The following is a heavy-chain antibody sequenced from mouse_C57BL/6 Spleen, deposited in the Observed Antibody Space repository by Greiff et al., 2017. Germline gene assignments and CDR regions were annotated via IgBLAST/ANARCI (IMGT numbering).Heavy chain of an antibody. J-gene: IGHJ3*01. CDR3: ARGDGYYAPFAY. Sequence: VQLQQSGPGMVKPSQSLSLTCTATGYSITSGYDWHWIRHLPGSNLEWMGYISNSGSTNYNPSLNSRISITHDTSKIHFFLTLYSVTTEDTATYYCARGDGYYAPFAYWGQGTLVTVSA. CDR2: ISNSGST. CDR1: GYSITSGYD. V-gene: IGHV3-1*01. D-gene: IGHD2-3*01.